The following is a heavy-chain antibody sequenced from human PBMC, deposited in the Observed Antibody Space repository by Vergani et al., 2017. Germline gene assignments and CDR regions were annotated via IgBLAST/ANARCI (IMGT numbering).Heavy chain of an antibody. V-gene: IGHV3-15*01. CDR1: GFTFSNAW. J-gene: IGHJ4*02. D-gene: IGHD3-16*01. Sequence: VELLESGGGLVKPGGSLRLSCVVSGFTFSNAWMSWVRQAPGKGLEWVGRIKSKTDGGTTDYAGPVKGRFTISRDDSKSIAYLQMSSLKAEDTAVYYCTRDRLDDSYAYFDYWGQGTLVTVSP. CDR2: IKSKTDGGTT. CDR3: TRDRLDDSYAYFDY.